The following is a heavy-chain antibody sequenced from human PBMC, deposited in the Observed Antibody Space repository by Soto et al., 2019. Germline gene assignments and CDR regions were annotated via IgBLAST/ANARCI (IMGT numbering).Heavy chain of an antibody. D-gene: IGHD4-17*01. Sequence: SVKVSCKASGFTFTSSAVQWVRQARGQRLEWIGWIVVGSGNTNYAQKSQERVTITRDMSTSTAYMELSSLRSEDTAVYYCAAFPYGDYKYYFDYWGQGTLVTVSS. J-gene: IGHJ4*02. CDR1: GFTFTSSA. V-gene: IGHV1-58*01. CDR3: AAFPYGDYKYYFDY. CDR2: IVVGSGNT.